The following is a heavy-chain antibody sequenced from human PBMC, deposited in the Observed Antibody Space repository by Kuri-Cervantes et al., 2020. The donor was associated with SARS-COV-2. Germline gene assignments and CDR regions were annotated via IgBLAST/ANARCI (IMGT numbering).Heavy chain of an antibody. D-gene: IGHD2-2*01. CDR1: GLIFSNYG. V-gene: IGHV3-33*01. CDR2: IWYDGSNK. J-gene: IGHJ6*02. Sequence: GGSLRLSCAASGLIFSNYGMHWVRQAPGKGLEWVAVIWYDGSNKYYADSVKGRFTISRDNSKNTLYLQMNSLRAEDTAVYYCASLGYCSSTSCRGVDVWGQGTTVTVSS. CDR3: ASLGYCSSTSCRGVDV.